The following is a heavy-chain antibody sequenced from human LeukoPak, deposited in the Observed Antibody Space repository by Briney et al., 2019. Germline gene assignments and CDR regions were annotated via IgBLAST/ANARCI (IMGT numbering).Heavy chain of an antibody. CDR1: GGSISSYY. D-gene: IGHD6-19*01. Sequence: AETLSLTCTLSGGSISSYYWSWIRQPPGKGLEWIGYIYYSGSTNYNPSLKSRVTISVDTSKNQFSLKLSSVTAADTAVYYCARLRGGLGYYYYMDVWGKGTTVTISS. CDR2: IYYSGST. V-gene: IGHV4-59*01. J-gene: IGHJ6*03. CDR3: ARLRGGLGYYYYMDV.